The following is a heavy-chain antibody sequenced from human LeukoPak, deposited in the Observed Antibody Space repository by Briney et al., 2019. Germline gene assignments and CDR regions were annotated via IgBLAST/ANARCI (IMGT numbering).Heavy chain of an antibody. J-gene: IGHJ4*02. V-gene: IGHV3-48*03. CDR1: GFTFSSYE. CDR2: ISSSGSTI. Sequence: GGSLRLSCAASGFTFSSYEMNWVRQAPGKGLEWVSYISSSGSTIYYADSVKGRFTISGDNAKNSLYLQMNSLRAEDTAVYYCAREMYSYGTPWYYFDYWGQGTLVTVSS. CDR3: AREMYSYGTPWYYFDY. D-gene: IGHD5-18*01.